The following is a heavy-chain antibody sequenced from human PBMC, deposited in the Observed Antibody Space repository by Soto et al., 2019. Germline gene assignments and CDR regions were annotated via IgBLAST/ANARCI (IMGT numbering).Heavy chain of an antibody. CDR3: ARARITMVRGEKHPYNCFDP. J-gene: IGHJ5*02. CDR1: GYTFTSYG. D-gene: IGHD3-10*01. V-gene: IGHV1-18*01. Sequence: QVQLVQSGAEVKKPGASVKVSCKASGYTFTSYGISWVRQAPGQGLEWMGWISAYNGNTNYAQKLQGRVTMTTDTSTSTAYREVRSMRSDDTAVYNCARARITMVRGEKHPYNCFDPWGQGTLVTVSS. CDR2: ISAYNGNT.